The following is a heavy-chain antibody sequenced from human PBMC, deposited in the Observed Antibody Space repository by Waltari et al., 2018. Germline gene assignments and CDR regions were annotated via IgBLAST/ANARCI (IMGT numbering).Heavy chain of an antibody. D-gene: IGHD5-12*01. CDR3: ARGWGASDWWLRLRGAYYFDY. Sequence: QVQLQQWGAGLLKPSETLSLTCAVYGGSFSGYYWSWIRQPPGKGLEWIGEINHSGSTNYNPSLKSRVTISVDTSKNQFSLKLSSVTAADTAVYYCARGWGASDWWLRLRGAYYFDYWGQGTLVTVSS. CDR2: INHSGST. CDR1: GGSFSGYY. J-gene: IGHJ4*02. V-gene: IGHV4-34*01.